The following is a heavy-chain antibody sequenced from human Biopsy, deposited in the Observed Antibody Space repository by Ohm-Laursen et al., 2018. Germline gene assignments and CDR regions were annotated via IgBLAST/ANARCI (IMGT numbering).Heavy chain of an antibody. Sequence: ASVKVSCKVSGYTLTELSIHWARQVPGKGLEWMGGFAPENGKTIYAQNFQARVSLTEDTSTDTAYMELRSLRSEDTAVYYCAADINVWNVNYWGQGTQVTVSS. CDR1: GYTLTELS. D-gene: IGHD1-1*01. V-gene: IGHV1-24*01. J-gene: IGHJ4*02. CDR2: FAPENGKT. CDR3: AADINVWNVNY.